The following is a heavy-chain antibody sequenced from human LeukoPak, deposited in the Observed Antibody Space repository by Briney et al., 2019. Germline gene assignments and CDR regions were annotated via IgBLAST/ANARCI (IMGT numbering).Heavy chain of an antibody. CDR3: ARTRLSGTTYNY. D-gene: IGHD1-7*01. CDR2: INHSGST. Sequence: SETLSLTCAVYGGSFSGYYWSWIRQPPGKGLEWIGEINHSGSTNYNPSLKSRVTISVDTSKNQFSLKLSSVTAADTAVYYCARTRLSGTTYNYWGQGTLVTVSS. CDR1: GGSFSGYY. J-gene: IGHJ4*02. V-gene: IGHV4-34*01.